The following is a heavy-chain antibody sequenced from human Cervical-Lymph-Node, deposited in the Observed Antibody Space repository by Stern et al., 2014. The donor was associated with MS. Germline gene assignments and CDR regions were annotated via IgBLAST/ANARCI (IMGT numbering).Heavy chain of an antibody. CDR3: ARDTSSPERSDW. D-gene: IGHD1-1*01. CDR1: GFPARRDY. V-gene: IGHV3-53*01. J-gene: IGHJ4*02. CDR2: ITNVGST. Sequence: EVLLVELGGGVIQPGGALRLPCTASGFPARRDYMTWVRPASGKGLEWVSLITNVGSTFYTDSVKGRFTISRDDSKNTVYLHMTSLRAEDTAMYYCARDTSSPERSDWWGQGTLVTVSS.